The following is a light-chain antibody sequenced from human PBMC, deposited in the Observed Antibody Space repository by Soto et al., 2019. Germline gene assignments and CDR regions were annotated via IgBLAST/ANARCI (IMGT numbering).Light chain of an antibody. CDR1: SSDVGGYNY. V-gene: IGLV2-8*01. Sequence: QSALTQPPSASGSPGQSVTFSCTGTSSDVGGYNYVSWYQQHPGKAPKLMMYEASKRTSGVPDRFSGSKSGNTDSLTVSGLQTDDEADYFCSSYATSNNFVIFGGGTKLTVL. J-gene: IGLJ2*01. CDR3: SSYATSNNFVI. CDR2: EAS.